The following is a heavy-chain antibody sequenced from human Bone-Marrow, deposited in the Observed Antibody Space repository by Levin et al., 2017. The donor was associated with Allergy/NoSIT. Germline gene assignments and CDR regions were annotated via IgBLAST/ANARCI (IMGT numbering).Heavy chain of an antibody. V-gene: IGHV3-23*01. Sequence: LSLTCAASGFTFSSYAMSWVRQAPGKGLGWVSGISGSGSSTYYADSVKGRFTISRDNSKNTLYLQMNSLRAEDTAVYYCAKDHSRTVVTLPDYWGQGTLVTVSS. CDR3: AKDHSRTVVTLPDY. CDR1: GFTFSSYA. CDR2: ISGSGSST. D-gene: IGHD4-23*01. J-gene: IGHJ4*02.